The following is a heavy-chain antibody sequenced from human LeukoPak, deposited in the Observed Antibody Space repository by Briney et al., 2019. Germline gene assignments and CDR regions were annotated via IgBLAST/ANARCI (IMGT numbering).Heavy chain of an antibody. CDR3: ARALGPYIVVVPAAMGFDY. Sequence: GASVKVSCKASGYTFTSYGISWARQAPGQGLEWMGWISAYNGNTNYAQKLQGRVTMTTDTSTSTAYMELRSLRSDDTAVYYCARALGPYIVVVPAAMGFDYWGQGTLVTVSS. CDR1: GYTFTSYG. V-gene: IGHV1-18*01. J-gene: IGHJ4*02. CDR2: ISAYNGNT. D-gene: IGHD2-2*01.